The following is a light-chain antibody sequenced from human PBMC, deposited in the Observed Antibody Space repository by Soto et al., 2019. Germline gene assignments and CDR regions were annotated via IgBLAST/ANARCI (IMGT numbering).Light chain of an antibody. CDR2: EGN. CDR1: SSDVGNYHL. V-gene: IGLV2-14*02. CDR3: TSYTGSAPFYV. Sequence: QSVLTQPASVSGSPGQSITFSCTGASSDVGNYHLVSWYQQHPGKAPKVIIYEGNKRPSGVSDRFSGSKSGDTASLTISGLQAEDDGDYYYTSYTGSAPFYVFGSGTKVTVL. J-gene: IGLJ1*01.